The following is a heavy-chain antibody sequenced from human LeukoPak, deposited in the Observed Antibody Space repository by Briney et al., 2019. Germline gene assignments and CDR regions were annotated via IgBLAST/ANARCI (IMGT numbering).Heavy chain of an antibody. D-gene: IGHD1-14*01. J-gene: IGHJ4*02. CDR2: IYYSGST. Sequence: KPSETLSLTCTVSGGSINSYYWSWIRQPPRKGLEWIGYIYYSGSTNYNPSLKSRVTISVDTSKNQFSLKLSSVTAADTAVYYCARHGSTFALRNWGQGTLATVSS. CDR1: GGSINSYY. CDR3: ARHGSTFALRN. V-gene: IGHV4-59*08.